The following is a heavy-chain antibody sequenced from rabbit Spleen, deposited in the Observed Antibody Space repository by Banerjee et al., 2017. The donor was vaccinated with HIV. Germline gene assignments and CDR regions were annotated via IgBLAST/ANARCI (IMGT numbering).Heavy chain of an antibody. CDR2: IYTNDGST. V-gene: IGHV1S40*01. D-gene: IGHD2-1*01. CDR3: VSDIVGDGTFNL. J-gene: IGHJ4*01. Sequence: QSLEESGGDLVQPEGSLTLTCKASGFDFSSNAMCWVRQAPGKGLEWIACIYTNDGSTYYATWAKGRFTVSKTSSTTVTLQMTSLTAADTATYFCVSDIVGDGTFNLWGPGTLVTVS. CDR1: GFDFSSNA.